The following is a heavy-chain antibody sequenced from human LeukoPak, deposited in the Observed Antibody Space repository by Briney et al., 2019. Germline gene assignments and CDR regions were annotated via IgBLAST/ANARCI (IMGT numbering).Heavy chain of an antibody. D-gene: IGHD5-12*01. CDR1: GFTFTSHA. CDR3: AKESGYDVDFDY. CDR2: ISGSGDST. Sequence: GGSLRLSCAASGFTFTSHAMSWVREAPGKGLEWVSIISGSGDSTYYADSVKGRFTISRDNSKNTLYLQMNSLRADDTAVYYCAKESGYDVDFDYWGQGTLVTVSS. V-gene: IGHV3-23*01. J-gene: IGHJ4*02.